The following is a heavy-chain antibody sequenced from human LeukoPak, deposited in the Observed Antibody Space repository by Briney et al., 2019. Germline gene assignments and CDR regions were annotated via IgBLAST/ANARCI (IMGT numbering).Heavy chain of an antibody. CDR2: FDPEDGET. CDR1: GYTLTELS. Sequence: ASVKVSCKVSGYTLTELSMHWVRPAPGNGLAWLGGFDPEDGETIYAQKFQGGVAMTEYTSTSAAYRELSSLRSEDTAVYYCAADFLFGVVQIYWGQGTQVTVSS. V-gene: IGHV1-24*01. D-gene: IGHD3-3*01. J-gene: IGHJ4*02. CDR3: AADFLFGVVQIY.